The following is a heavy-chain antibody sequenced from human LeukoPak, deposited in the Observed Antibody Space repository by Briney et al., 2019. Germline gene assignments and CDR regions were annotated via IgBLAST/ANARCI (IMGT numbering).Heavy chain of an antibody. D-gene: IGHD2-15*01. CDR1: GGSISSYY. V-gene: IGHV4-59*01. CDR3: AVSDCSGGSCYVDY. J-gene: IGHJ4*02. Sequence: AETLSLTCTVSGGSISSYYWSWIRQPPGKGLEWIGYIYYSGRTNYNPSLKSRVTISVDTSKNQFSLKLSSVTAADTAVYYRAVSDCSGGSCYVDYWGQGTLVTVSS. CDR2: IYYSGRT.